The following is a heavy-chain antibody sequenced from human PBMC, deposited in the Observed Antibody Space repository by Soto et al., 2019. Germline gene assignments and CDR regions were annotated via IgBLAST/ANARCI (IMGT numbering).Heavy chain of an antibody. CDR2: IDPSDSQT. V-gene: IGHV5-10-1*01. J-gene: IGHJ4*02. CDR1: GYSFAGYW. Sequence: VESLKISCNGSGYSFAGYWITWVRQKPGKGLEWMGRIDPSDSQTYYSPSFRGHVTISATKSITIVFLQWSSLRASDTAMYYCARQIYDSDTGPNFQYYFDSWGQGTPVTVSS. D-gene: IGHD3-22*01. CDR3: ARQIYDSDTGPNFQYYFDS.